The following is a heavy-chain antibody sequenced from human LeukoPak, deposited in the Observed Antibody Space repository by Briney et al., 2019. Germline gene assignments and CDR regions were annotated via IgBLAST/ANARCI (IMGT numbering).Heavy chain of an antibody. CDR3: ARVGGHTVTTIDY. V-gene: IGHV4-31*03. CDR2: IYYSGST. D-gene: IGHD4-17*01. Sequence: PSETLSLTCTVSGGSISSGGYYWSWIRQHPGKGLEWIGYIYYSGSTYYNPSLKSRVTISVDTSKSQFSLKLSSVTAADTAVYYCARVGGHTVTTIDYWGQGTLVTVSS. J-gene: IGHJ4*02. CDR1: GGSISSGGYY.